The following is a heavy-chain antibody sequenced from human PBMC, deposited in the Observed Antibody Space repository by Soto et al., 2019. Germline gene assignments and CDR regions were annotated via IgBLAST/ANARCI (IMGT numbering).Heavy chain of an antibody. CDR3: ATAEGRMDCSGGSCFYYYYMDV. CDR1: GGSFSGYY. D-gene: IGHD2-15*01. J-gene: IGHJ6*03. CDR2: INHSGST. V-gene: IGHV4-34*01. Sequence: SETLSLTCAVYGGSFSGYYWSWIRQPPGKGLEWIGEINHSGSTNYNPSLKSRVTISVDTSRNQFSLKLSSVTAADTAVYYCATAEGRMDCSGGSCFYYYYMDVWGKGTTVTVSS.